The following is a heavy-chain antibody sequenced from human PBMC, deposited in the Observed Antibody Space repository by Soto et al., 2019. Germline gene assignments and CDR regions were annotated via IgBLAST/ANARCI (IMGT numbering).Heavy chain of an antibody. J-gene: IGHJ4*02. CDR3: ARIEGGSYAIDY. CDR1: GYTFTGYA. V-gene: IGHV1-3*01. CDR2: INAGNGNT. D-gene: IGHD1-26*01. Sequence: ASVKVSCKASGYTFTGYAMHWVRQAPGQRLEWMGWINAGNGNTKYSQKFQGRVTITRDTSASTAYMELSSLRSEDTAVYYCARIEGGSYAIDYCGQGTLDTVSS.